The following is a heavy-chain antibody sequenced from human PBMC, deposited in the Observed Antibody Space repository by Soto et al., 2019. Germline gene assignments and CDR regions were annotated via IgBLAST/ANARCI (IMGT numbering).Heavy chain of an antibody. J-gene: IGHJ5*02. CDR3: ARQPTTGDTDLWFDP. CDR2: IFYSGST. CDR1: GGSISTSRSY. D-gene: IGHD2-21*01. V-gene: IGHV4-39*01. Sequence: QLQLLESGPGLVKASETLSLTCNVSGGSISTSRSYWAWIRQPPGKGLEWLANIFYSGSTYYNPSRASRVTVSVETSKNEFSLKLRSVTAADTAVYYCARQPTTGDTDLWFDPWGQGTLVTVSS.